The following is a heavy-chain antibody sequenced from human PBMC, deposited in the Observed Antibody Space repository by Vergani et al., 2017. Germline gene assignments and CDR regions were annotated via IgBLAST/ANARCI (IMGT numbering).Heavy chain of an antibody. CDR1: GYTLTELS. Sequence: QVQLVQSGAEVKKPGASVKVSCKVSGYTLTELSMHWVRQAPGKGLEWMGGFDPEDGETIYAQKFQGRVTMTEDTSTDTAYMELRSLRSDDTAVYYCAKYDILTGYGYYYYGMDVWGQGTTVTVSS. J-gene: IGHJ6*02. D-gene: IGHD3-9*01. CDR2: FDPEDGET. V-gene: IGHV1-24*01. CDR3: AKYDILTGYGYYYYGMDV.